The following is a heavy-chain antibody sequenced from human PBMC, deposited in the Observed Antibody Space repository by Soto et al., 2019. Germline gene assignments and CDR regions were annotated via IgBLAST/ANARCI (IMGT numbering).Heavy chain of an antibody. CDR2: IYYSGST. CDR1: GGSISSYY. J-gene: IGHJ4*02. D-gene: IGHD3-22*01. Sequence: SETLSLTCTVSGGSISSYYRSWIRQPPGKGLEWIGYIYYSGSTNYNPSLKSRVTISVDTSKNQFSLKLSSVTAADTAVYYCARVPFYYDSSGYYYFDYWGQGTLVTVSS. V-gene: IGHV4-59*01. CDR3: ARVPFYYDSSGYYYFDY.